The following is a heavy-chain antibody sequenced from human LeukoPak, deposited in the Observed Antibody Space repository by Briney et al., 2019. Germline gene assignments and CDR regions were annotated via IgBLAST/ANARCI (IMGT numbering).Heavy chain of an antibody. CDR3: ARKGHYYDSSGSFDY. Sequence: SETLSLTCTVSGGSISSSSYYWGWIRQPPGKGLEWIGSIYYSGSTYYNPSLKSRVTISVDTSKNQFSLKLSSVTAADTAVYYCARKGHYYDSSGSFDYWGQGTLVTVSS. V-gene: IGHV4-39*01. D-gene: IGHD3-22*01. J-gene: IGHJ4*02. CDR1: GGSISSSSYY. CDR2: IYYSGST.